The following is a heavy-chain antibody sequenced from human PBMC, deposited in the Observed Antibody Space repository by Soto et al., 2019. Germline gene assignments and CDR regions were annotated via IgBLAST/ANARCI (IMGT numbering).Heavy chain of an antibody. D-gene: IGHD3-16*01. Sequence: EVQLLESGGDVVRPGGSLRLSCAASGFTFSSYAMGWVRQAPGKGLAWVAGVSRAGTYTFYPDSLRGRFSISRDNSRDTVDLYMNALRGDDTAVYFCVKYTVTEDLGESWGQGTLVSVSS. CDR2: VSRAGTYT. J-gene: IGHJ1*01. CDR1: GFTFSSYA. CDR3: VKYTVTEDLGES. V-gene: IGHV3-23*01.